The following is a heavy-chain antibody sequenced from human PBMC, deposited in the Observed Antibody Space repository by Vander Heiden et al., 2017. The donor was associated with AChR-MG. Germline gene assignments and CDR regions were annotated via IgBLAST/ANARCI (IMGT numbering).Heavy chain of an antibody. Sequence: QVQLQQWGAGLLKPSETLSLTCAVYDESFSDNFWSWIRQPPGKGLEWIGEISHTGSTNYNPSLKSRVTISLDTSNNRFSLKLSSVTAADTAVYYCARGDYGARYGYWGQGTLVRVS. V-gene: IGHV4-34*01. J-gene: IGHJ4*02. CDR2: ISHTGST. CDR3: ARGDYGARYGY. D-gene: IGHD4-17*01. CDR1: DESFSDNF.